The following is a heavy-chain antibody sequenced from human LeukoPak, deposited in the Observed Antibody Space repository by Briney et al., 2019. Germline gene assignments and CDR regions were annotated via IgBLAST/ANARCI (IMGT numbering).Heavy chain of an antibody. CDR1: GGSVSSVSYY. J-gene: IGHJ4*02. Sequence: SETLSLTCTVSGGSVSSVSYYWSWIRQPPGKGLEWIGGIYSTGSTNYNPSLKSRVTISVDTSKNQFSLKLSSVTAADTAVYYCARSPYCGGDCYLFDYWGQGTLVTVSS. CDR2: IYSTGST. V-gene: IGHV4-61*01. D-gene: IGHD2-21*01. CDR3: ARSPYCGGDCYLFDY.